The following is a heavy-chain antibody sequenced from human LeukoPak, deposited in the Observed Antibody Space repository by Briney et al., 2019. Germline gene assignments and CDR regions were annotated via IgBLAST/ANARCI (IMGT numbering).Heavy chain of an antibody. CDR3: ARDLAYGDYIFDY. CDR2: INPNSGGT. CDR1: GYTFTGYY. Sequence: ASVKVSCTASGYTFTGYYMHWVRQAPGQGLEWMGWINPNSGGTNYAQKFQGRVTMTRDTSISTAYMELSRLRSDDTAVYYCARDLAYGDYIFDYWGQGTLVTVSS. V-gene: IGHV1-2*02. J-gene: IGHJ4*02. D-gene: IGHD4-17*01.